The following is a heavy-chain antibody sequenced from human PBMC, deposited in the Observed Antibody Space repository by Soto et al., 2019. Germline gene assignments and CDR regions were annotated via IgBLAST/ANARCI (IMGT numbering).Heavy chain of an antibody. CDR1: GFTFSSYA. CDR3: ASWPSYGDYQYYFDY. CDR2: ISYDGSNK. J-gene: IGHJ4*02. D-gene: IGHD4-17*01. Sequence: QVQLVESGGGMVQPGRSLRLSCAASGFTFSSYAMHWVRQAPGKGLEWVAVISYDGSNKYYADSVKGRFTISRDNSKNTLYLQMNSLRAEDTAVYYCASWPSYGDYQYYFDYWGQGTLVTVSS. V-gene: IGHV3-30-3*01.